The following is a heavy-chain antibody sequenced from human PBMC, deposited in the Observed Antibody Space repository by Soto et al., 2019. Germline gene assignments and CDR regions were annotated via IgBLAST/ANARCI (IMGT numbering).Heavy chain of an antibody. Sequence: ASVKVSCKASGYTFNSYGISWVRQAPGQGLEWMGWISAYNGNTNYAQKLQGRATMTTDTSTRTAYMELRSLRSDDTAVYYCARGGSGYCSSTSCLYYFDYWGQGTLVTVSS. J-gene: IGHJ4*02. CDR3: ARGGSGYCSSTSCLYYFDY. CDR1: GYTFNSYG. CDR2: ISAYNGNT. D-gene: IGHD2-2*01. V-gene: IGHV1-18*01.